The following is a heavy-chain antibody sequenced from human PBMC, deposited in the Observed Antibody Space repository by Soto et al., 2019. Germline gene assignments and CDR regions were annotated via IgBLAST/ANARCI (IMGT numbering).Heavy chain of an antibody. CDR1: GFPVSSNS. D-gene: IGHD6-19*01. V-gene: IGHV3-53*01. CDR2: IYTGGNT. Sequence: LRLSCAASGFPVSSNSMSWVRQAPGKGLEWVSVIYTGGNTDYADFVKGRFTISRDNSKNTLYLQMNSLRVEDTAVYYCAREYSSGAYFFDLWGQGTLVTVSS. CDR3: AREYSSGAYFFDL. J-gene: IGHJ4*02.